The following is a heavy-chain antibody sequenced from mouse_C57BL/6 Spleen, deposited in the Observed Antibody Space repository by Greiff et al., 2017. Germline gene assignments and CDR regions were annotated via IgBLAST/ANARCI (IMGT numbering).Heavy chain of an antibody. V-gene: IGHV1-50*01. CDR2: IDPSDSYT. D-gene: IGHD2-5*01. CDR1: GYTFTSYW. CDR3: ARGSNYDWYFDG. Sequence: QVQLQQSGAELVKPGASVKLSCKASGYTFTSYWMQWVKQRPGQGLEWIGEIDPSDSYTNYNHKFKGKATLTVDTSSSTAYMQRSSLTSEDSAVYYCARGSNYDWYFDGWGTGTTVTVAS. J-gene: IGHJ1*03.